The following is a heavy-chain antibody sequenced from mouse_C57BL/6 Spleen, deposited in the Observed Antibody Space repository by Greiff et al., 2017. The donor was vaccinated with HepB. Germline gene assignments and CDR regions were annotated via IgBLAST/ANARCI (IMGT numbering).Heavy chain of an antibody. CDR2: IHPDSGST. CDR3: ARDSNSGFDY. CDR1: GYTFTSYW. D-gene: IGHD2-5*01. Sequence: QVQLQQPGAELVKPGASVKLSCKASGYTFTSYWIHWVKQRPGQGLEWIGVIHPDSGSTNYNEKFKSKATLTVDKSSSTAYMQLSSLTSEDSAVYYWARDSNSGFDYWGQGTLLTVSA. J-gene: IGHJ3*01. V-gene: IGHV1-64*01.